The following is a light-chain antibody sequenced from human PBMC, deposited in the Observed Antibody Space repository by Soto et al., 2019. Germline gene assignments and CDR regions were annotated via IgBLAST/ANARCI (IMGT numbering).Light chain of an antibody. CDR2: DAS. V-gene: IGKV3-20*01. CDR1: QSVSNTY. Sequence: EIVLTQSPGTLSLSPGXRATLSCRASQSVSNTYLAWYQQKPGQAPRLLIYDASSRATGIPDRFSGSGSGTDFTLTISRLEPEDFAVYYCQHYGRSPGLFTFGPGTKVDIK. J-gene: IGKJ3*01. CDR3: QHYGRSPGLFT.